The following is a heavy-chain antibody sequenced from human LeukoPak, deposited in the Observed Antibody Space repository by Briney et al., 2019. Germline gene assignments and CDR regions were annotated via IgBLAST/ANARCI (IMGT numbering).Heavy chain of an antibody. J-gene: IGHJ4*02. V-gene: IGHV3-23*01. CDR1: GFTFSSYA. CDR3: ARGDGYSYGELDY. D-gene: IGHD5-18*01. Sequence: GGSLRLSCAASGFTFSSYAMSWVRQAPGKGLEWVSGISGSGDNTYYADSVKGRFTISRDNSKNTLYLQMNSLRAEDTAVYYCARGDGYSYGELDYWGQGTLVTVSS. CDR2: ISGSGDNT.